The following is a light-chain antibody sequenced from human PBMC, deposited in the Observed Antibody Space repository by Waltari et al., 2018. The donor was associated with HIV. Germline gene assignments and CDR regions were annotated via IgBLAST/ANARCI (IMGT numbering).Light chain of an antibody. J-gene: IGLJ1*01. Sequence: QSALTQPASVSGSPGQSITISCTGTSSNVGSDDLVSWYQQHPGEAPKLIIYEVTKRPSGVSNRFSGSKSGNTASLTISGHQAEDEADYYCCSCPRSGIRYVFGTGTKVTVL. CDR2: EVT. V-gene: IGLV2-23*02. CDR3: CSCPRSGIRYV. CDR1: SSNVGSDDL.